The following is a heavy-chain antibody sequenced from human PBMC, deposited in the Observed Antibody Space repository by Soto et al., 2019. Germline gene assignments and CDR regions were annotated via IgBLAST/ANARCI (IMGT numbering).Heavy chain of an antibody. Sequence: GGSLRLSCAASGFTFSSYGMSWVRQAPGKGLEWVSDISGGGGGTYYADSVKGRFAISRDNSKNTLFLQMNTLRAEDTAVYYCSKALLRAYDFWSGYRDAGMDYWGQGTLVTVSS. CDR2: ISGGGGGT. D-gene: IGHD3-3*01. CDR3: SKALLRAYDFWSGYRDAGMDY. V-gene: IGHV3-23*01. CDR1: GFTFSSYG. J-gene: IGHJ4*02.